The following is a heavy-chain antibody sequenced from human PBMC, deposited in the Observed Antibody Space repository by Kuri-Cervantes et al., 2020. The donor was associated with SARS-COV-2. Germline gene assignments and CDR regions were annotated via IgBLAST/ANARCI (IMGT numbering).Heavy chain of an antibody. Sequence: GGSLRLSCSASGFTFSSYSMNWVRQAPGKGLECVSSISNSSSYTYYADSVKGRFTISRDNAKNSLYLQINSLRAEDTAVYYCARYEGSSTSHVRGDARPNGYWGQGTLVTVSS. CDR1: GFTFSSYS. CDR2: ISNSSSYT. CDR3: ARYEGSSTSHVRGDARPNGY. J-gene: IGHJ4*02. D-gene: IGHD2-2*01. V-gene: IGHV3-21*01.